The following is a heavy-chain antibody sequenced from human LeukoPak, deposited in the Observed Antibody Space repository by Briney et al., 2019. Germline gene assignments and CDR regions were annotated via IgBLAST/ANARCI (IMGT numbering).Heavy chain of an antibody. CDR2: IKYDGSGQ. CDR1: GFSFSGYW. CDR3: ASRNLFQH. D-gene: IGHD1-14*01. J-gene: IGHJ1*01. V-gene: IGHV3-7*01. Sequence: GGSLRLSCAVSGFSFSGYWMSWVRQAPGKGLEWVANIKYDGSGQYYVDSVKGRFTISRDNAKNSLSLQMNSLRAEDTAVYYCASRNLFQHWGQGTLVTVSS.